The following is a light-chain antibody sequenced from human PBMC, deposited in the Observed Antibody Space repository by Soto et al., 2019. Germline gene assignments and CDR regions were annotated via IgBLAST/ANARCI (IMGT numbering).Light chain of an antibody. CDR1: QGISNG. CDR3: LQHKSYPLT. CDR2: AAS. V-gene: IGKV1-17*01. Sequence: DIQMTQSPSSLSASVGDRVTITCRASQGISNGLGWYQQKPGKAPKRLIYAASSLHTGIPSRFSGSGSGTEFTLTISSLQPEDFATYYCLQHKSYPLTFGGGTKLEIK. J-gene: IGKJ4*01.